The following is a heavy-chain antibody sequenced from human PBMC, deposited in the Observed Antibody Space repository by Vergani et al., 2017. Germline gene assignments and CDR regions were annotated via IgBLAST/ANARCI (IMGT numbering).Heavy chain of an antibody. Sequence: EVQLLESGGNLVQPGGSLRLSCAASGFTFTNFAMTWVRQAPGEGLEWVSGISGSGGFTYYADSVKGRFTISRDNSKNTMFLQMNNLRAEDTAVYYCARDWSRDIYGSGTWVDYWGQGTLVTVSS. J-gene: IGHJ4*02. V-gene: IGHV3-23*01. CDR1: GFTFTNFA. CDR3: ARDWSRDIYGSGTWVDY. D-gene: IGHD3-10*01. CDR2: ISGSGGFT.